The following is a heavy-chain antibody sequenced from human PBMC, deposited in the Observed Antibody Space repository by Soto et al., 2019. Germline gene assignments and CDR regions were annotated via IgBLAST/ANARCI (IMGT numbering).Heavy chain of an antibody. CDR1: GYTFSNYG. D-gene: IGHD6-19*01. V-gene: IGHV1-18*01. CDR3: SRFIMVGGWFDPNYYHGMDV. J-gene: IGHJ6*02. CDR2: ISGYNGNT. Sequence: QVQLVQSGAEVKKPGASVTVSCTTSGYTFSNYGINWVRQAPGQGLEWMGWISGYNGNTNYAQTVQGRVTMPTDTSTGTVYMELRSLKSDDTAIYYCSRFIMVGGWFDPNYYHGMDVWGQGTTVTVSS.